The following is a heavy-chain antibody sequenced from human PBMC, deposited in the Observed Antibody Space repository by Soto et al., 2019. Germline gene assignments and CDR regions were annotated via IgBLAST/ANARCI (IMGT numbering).Heavy chain of an antibody. Sequence: PSETLSLTCTVSGGSISSGGYYWSWIRQHPGKGLEWIGYIYYSGSTYYNPSLKSRVTISVDTSKNQFSLKLSSVTAADTAVYYCARVGNRVLRFLEAQTTYTWTFEYYFDYWGQGTLVTVSS. J-gene: IGHJ4*02. D-gene: IGHD3-3*01. CDR2: IYYSGST. CDR1: GGSISSGGYY. CDR3: ARVGNRVLRFLEAQTTYTWTFEYYFDY. V-gene: IGHV4-31*03.